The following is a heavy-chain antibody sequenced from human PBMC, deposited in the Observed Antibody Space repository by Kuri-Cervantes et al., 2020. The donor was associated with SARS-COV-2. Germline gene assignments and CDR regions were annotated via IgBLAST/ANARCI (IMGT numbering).Heavy chain of an antibody. CDR3: ARDGSDWGLDY. J-gene: IGHJ4*02. CDR2: IKQDGSEK. V-gene: IGHV3-7*01. Sequence: GESLKISCAASGFTFNDYCMGWIRQAPGKGLEWVANIKQDGSEKYYVDSVKGRFTISRDNAKNSLYLQMNSLRAEDTAVYYCARDGSDWGLDYWGQGTLVTVSS. D-gene: IGHD7-27*01. CDR1: GFTFNDYC.